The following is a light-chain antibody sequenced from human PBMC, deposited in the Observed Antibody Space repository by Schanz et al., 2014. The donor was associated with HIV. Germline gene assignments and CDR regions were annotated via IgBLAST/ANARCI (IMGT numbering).Light chain of an antibody. V-gene: IGLV1-44*01. CDR3: GTWDDSLNVWV. J-gene: IGLJ3*02. CDR1: SSSIKTNT. Sequence: QSVLTQPPSASGTPGQRVTISCSGSSSSIKTNTVNWFQQLPGTAPKLLIYNTYHRPSGVPDRFSGSESGTSASLAISGLQSEDEADYYCGTWDDSLNVWVFGGGTKLTVL. CDR2: NTY.